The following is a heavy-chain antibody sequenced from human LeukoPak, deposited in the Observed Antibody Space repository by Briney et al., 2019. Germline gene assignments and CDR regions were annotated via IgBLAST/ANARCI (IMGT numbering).Heavy chain of an antibody. D-gene: IGHD4-17*01. V-gene: IGHV4-59*08. CDR3: ARHQHYGDYDYFDF. Sequence: PSETLYLTCGVSGGSVSGHYWSWIRQTPERGLEWLGFVFASGSTNYNPFFKSRVTMSADMSRNQFYLGLQSVSAADTGVYFCARHQHYGDYDYFDFWGQGTLVTVSS. CDR1: GGSVSGHY. CDR2: VFASGST. J-gene: IGHJ4*02.